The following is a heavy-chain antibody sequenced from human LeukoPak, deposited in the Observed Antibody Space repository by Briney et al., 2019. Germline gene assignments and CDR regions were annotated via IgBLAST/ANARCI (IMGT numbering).Heavy chain of an antibody. D-gene: IGHD3-10*01. CDR2: INPSGGST. CDR3: ARARFLWYYGSGSYYMFDY. J-gene: IGHJ4*02. CDR1: GYTFTSYY. V-gene: IGHV1-46*01. Sequence: ASVKVSCKASGYTFTSYYMHWVRQAPGQGLEWMGIINPSGGSTSYAQKFQGRVTITADESTSTAYMELSSLRSEDTAVYYCARARFLWYYGSGSYYMFDYWGQGTLVTVSS.